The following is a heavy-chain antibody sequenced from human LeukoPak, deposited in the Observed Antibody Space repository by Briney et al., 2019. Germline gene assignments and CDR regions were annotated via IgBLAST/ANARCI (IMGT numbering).Heavy chain of an antibody. CDR3: ASLLGYSYGSSFDY. V-gene: IGHV3-74*01. CDR1: GFTFSNYM. CDR2: IKSDGITI. J-gene: IGHJ4*02. D-gene: IGHD5-18*01. Sequence: GGSLRLSCAASGFTFSNYMMHWVRQAPGKGLVWVSRIKSDGITITYADSVKGRFTISRDNAKNSLYLQMNSLRAEDTAVYYCASLLGYSYGSSFDYWGQGTLVTVSS.